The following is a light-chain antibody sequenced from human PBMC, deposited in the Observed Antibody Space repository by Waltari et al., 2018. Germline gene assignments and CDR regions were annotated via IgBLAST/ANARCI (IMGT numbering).Light chain of an antibody. CDR1: ESVGTK. V-gene: IGKV3-15*01. CDR2: AAS. J-gene: IGKJ1*01. Sequence: EIIMTQSPGTLSVSPGEVATLSCRASESVGTKLAWYQQKPGQAPRLLIYAASTWATGIPAWFSGSGSGTEFTLTIASLQSEYFAVYYCQQYKTWPTFGQGTKVEI. CDR3: QQYKTWPT.